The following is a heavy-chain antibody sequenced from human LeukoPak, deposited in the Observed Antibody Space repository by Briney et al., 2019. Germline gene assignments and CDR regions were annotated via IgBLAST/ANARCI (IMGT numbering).Heavy chain of an antibody. Sequence: SETLSLTCAVYGGSFSGYYWSWIRQPPGKGLEWIGSIYHSGSTYYNPSLKSRVTISVDTSKNQFSLKLSSVTAADTAVYYCARSPNWNDRRYHSFWFDPWGQGTLVTVSS. CDR1: GGSFSGYY. J-gene: IGHJ5*02. V-gene: IGHV4-34*01. CDR2: IYHSGST. CDR3: ARSPNWNDRRYHSFWFDP. D-gene: IGHD1-1*01.